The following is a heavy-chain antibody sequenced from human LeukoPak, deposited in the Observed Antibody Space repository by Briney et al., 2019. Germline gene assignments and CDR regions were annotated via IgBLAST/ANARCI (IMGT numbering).Heavy chain of an antibody. CDR3: ARVCSFDEYSSGWYRLDY. V-gene: IGHV4-34*01. Sequence: PSETLSLTCAVSGGSISSGGYSWSWIRQPPGKELEWIGEINHSGSTNYNPSLKSRVTISVDTSKNQFSLKLSSVTAADTAVYYCARVCSFDEYSSGWYRLDYWGQGTLVTVSS. CDR1: GGSISSGGYS. J-gene: IGHJ4*02. D-gene: IGHD6-13*01. CDR2: INHSGST.